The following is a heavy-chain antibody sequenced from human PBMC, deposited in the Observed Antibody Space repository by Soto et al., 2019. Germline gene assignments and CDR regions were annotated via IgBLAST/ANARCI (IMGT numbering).Heavy chain of an antibody. D-gene: IGHD3-22*01. CDR3: ARDLAHQPSDKAYYYDSSGYPQFDY. Sequence: ASVKVSCKASGYTFTSYGISWVRQAPGQGLEWMGWISAYNGNTNYAQKLQGRVTMTTDTSTSTAYMELRSLRSDDTAVYYCARDLAHQPSDKAYYYDSSGYPQFDYWGQGTLVTVSS. CDR1: GYTFTSYG. V-gene: IGHV1-18*04. CDR2: ISAYNGNT. J-gene: IGHJ4*02.